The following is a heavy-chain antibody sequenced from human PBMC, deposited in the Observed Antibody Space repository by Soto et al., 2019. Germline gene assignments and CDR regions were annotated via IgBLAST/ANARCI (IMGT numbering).Heavy chain of an antibody. V-gene: IGHV4-39*01. J-gene: IGHJ5*02. Sequence: QLQLQESGPGLVKPSETLSLTCTVSGGSIISSNYYWAWIRQPPGTGLEWIGTIYYTGSTYYNRSLKSRITMSVDTAKNKFSLRLSSVTAADTAVYYCARLNKPGWFDPWGQATLVTVSS. CDR1: GGSIISSNYY. CDR2: IYYTGST. CDR3: ARLNKPGWFDP.